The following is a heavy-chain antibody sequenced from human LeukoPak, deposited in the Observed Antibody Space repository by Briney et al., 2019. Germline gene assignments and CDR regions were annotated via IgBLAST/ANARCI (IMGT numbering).Heavy chain of an antibody. Sequence: GGSLRLSCAASGFTFSSYAMSWVRQAPGKGLEWVSAISGSGGSTYYADSVKGRFTISRDNSKNTLYLQVNSLRAEDTAVYYCAKSSRQVVPAAMFDYWGQGTLVTVSS. CDR3: AKSSRQVVPAAMFDY. CDR2: ISGSGGST. V-gene: IGHV3-23*01. D-gene: IGHD2-2*01. CDR1: GFTFSSYA. J-gene: IGHJ4*02.